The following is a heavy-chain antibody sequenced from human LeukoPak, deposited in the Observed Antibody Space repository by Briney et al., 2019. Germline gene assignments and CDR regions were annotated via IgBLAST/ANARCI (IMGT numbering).Heavy chain of an antibody. CDR1: GFTFSSYG. CDR2: IWYDGSNK. Sequence: GGSLRLSCAASGFTFSSYGMHWVRQAPGKGLEWVAVIWYDGSNKYYADSVKGRFTISRDNSKNTLYLQMNSLRAEDTAVYYCARDWRYQLRYYYYGMDVWGQGITVTVSS. CDR3: ARDWRYQLRYYYYGMDV. J-gene: IGHJ6*02. D-gene: IGHD2-2*01. V-gene: IGHV3-33*01.